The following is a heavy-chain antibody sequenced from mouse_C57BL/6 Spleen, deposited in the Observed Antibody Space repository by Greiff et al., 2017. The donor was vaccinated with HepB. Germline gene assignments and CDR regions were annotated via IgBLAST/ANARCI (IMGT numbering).Heavy chain of an antibody. CDR1: GYTFTSYW. Sequence: QVQLKQPGAELVKPGASVKLSCKASGYTFTSYWMQWVKQRPGQGLEWIGEIDPSDSYTNYNQKFKGKATLTVDTSSSTAYMQLSSLTSEDSAVYYCARGQDSFAYWGQGTLVTVSA. CDR2: IDPSDSYT. D-gene: IGHD6-1*01. CDR3: ARGQDSFAY. V-gene: IGHV1-50*01. J-gene: IGHJ3*01.